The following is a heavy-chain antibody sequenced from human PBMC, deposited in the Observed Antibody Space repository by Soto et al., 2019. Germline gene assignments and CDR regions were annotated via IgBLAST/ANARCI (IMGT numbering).Heavy chain of an antibody. Sequence: EVQLVESGGGLVKPGGSLRLSCAASGFTFSTYSMNWVRQAPGKGLEWVSSISSSSSYIYYADSVKGRFTISRDNAKNSLYLQMKSLRAEDTAVYYRARDGGASSSDFDYWGQGTLVTVSS. CDR2: ISSSSSYI. D-gene: IGHD6-13*01. J-gene: IGHJ4*02. CDR3: ARDGGASSSDFDY. CDR1: GFTFSTYS. V-gene: IGHV3-21*01.